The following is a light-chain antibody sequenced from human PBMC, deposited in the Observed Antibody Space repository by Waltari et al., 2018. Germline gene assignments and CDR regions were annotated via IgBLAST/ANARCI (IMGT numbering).Light chain of an antibody. V-gene: IGKV1-39*01. CDR1: QNIGSH. CDR2: GAS. CDR3: QQSHAAPYT. J-gene: IGKJ2*01. Sequence: DIQLTQSPSSLSASVGDKVTITCRASQNIGSHLNWFHQKPGNAPNLLIYGASTLQRGVTSRVSGGGAGTDFTLTISGLQPDDSATYFCQQSHAAPYTFGQGTKLQIK.